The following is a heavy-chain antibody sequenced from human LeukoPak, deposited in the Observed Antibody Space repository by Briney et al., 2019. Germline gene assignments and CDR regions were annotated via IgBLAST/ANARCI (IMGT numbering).Heavy chain of an antibody. J-gene: IGHJ4*02. CDR2: IYYSGST. CDR1: GGSISSYY. D-gene: IGHD6-6*01. Sequence: SETLSLTCTVSGGSISSYYWSWIRQPPGKGLEWIGYIYYSGSTNYNPSLKSRVTISVDTSKNQFSLKLSSVTAADTAVYYCASSQPEYSSTHFDYWGQGTLVTVSS. CDR3: ASSQPEYSSTHFDY. V-gene: IGHV4-59*01.